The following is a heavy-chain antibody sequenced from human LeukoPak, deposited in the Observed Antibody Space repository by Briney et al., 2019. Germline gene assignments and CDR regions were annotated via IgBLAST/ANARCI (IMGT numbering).Heavy chain of an antibody. V-gene: IGHV4-39*01. CDR2: IYYSGST. CDR1: GGSISSSSYY. D-gene: IGHD3-9*01. J-gene: IGHJ4*02. CDR3: ARTRMRFDWFDY. Sequence: SETLSLTCIVSGGSISSSSYYWGWIRQPPGKGLEWIGSIYYSGSTYYNPSLKSRVTISVDTSKNQFSLKLSSVTAADTAVYYCARTRMRFDWFDYWGQGTLVTVSS.